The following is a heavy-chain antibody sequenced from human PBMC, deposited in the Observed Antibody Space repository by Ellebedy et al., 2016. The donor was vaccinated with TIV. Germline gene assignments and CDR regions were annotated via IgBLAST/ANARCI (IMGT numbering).Heavy chain of an antibody. CDR3: ARARDYSRGGRYPIYFFDS. D-gene: IGHD2-15*01. V-gene: IGHV1-69*13. Sequence: SVKVSCKASGYTFTSYFINWVRQAPGQGLEWMGGIIPIFSTPNYAQKFQDRVTITADESTSTTYMALSSLRSEDTAVYYCARARDYSRGGRYPIYFFDSWGQGTLVTVSS. CDR2: IIPIFSTP. J-gene: IGHJ4*02. CDR1: GYTFTSYF.